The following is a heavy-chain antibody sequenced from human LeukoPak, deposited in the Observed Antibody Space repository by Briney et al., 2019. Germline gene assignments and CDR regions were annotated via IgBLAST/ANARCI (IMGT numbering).Heavy chain of an antibody. CDR1: GFTFSNHG. CDR2: IWYDGSKK. J-gene: IGHJ4*02. D-gene: IGHD4-23*01. Sequence: GRSLRLSRAASGFTFSNHGFHWVRQAPGKGLEWVAVIWYDGSKKFYAGSVKGRFTISRDDSKNTLYLQMNSLRAEDTAVYYCARDLGNFGRGGSYLDSWGQGTLVTVSS. V-gene: IGHV3-33*01. CDR3: ARDLGNFGRGGSYLDS.